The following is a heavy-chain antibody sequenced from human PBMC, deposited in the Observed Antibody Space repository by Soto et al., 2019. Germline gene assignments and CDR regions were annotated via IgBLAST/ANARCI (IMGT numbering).Heavy chain of an antibody. CDR1: GFSLSTRGVA. Sequence: QITLKESGPTLVNPTQTLTLTCSFSGFSLSTRGVAVGWLRQPPGKALEWLTLIYWDDDKRFSPSLKSRLTITRDTSKTQVVLIMTDMDPVDTATYFCARSLGQSPPDYWGQGTRVTVSS. CDR3: ARSLGQSPPDY. D-gene: IGHD3-10*01. J-gene: IGHJ4*02. CDR2: IYWDDDK. V-gene: IGHV2-5*02.